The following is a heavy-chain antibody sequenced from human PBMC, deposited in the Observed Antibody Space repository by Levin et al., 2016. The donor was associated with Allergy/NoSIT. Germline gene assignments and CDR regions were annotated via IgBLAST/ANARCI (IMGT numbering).Heavy chain of an antibody. CDR3: AADCSRHPDYYYYGMDV. CDR1: GFTFTSSA. D-gene: IGHD3-10*02. J-gene: IGHJ6*02. Sequence: SVKVSCKASGFTFTSSAVQWVRQARGQRLEWIGWIVVGSGNTNYAQKFQERVTITRDMSTSTAYMELSSLRSEDTAVYYCAADCSRHPDYYYYGMDVWGQGTTVTVSS. CDR2: IVVGSGNT. V-gene: IGHV1-58*01.